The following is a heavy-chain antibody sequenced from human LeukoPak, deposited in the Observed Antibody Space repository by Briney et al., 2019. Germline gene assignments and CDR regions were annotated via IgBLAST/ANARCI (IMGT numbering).Heavy chain of an antibody. J-gene: IGHJ4*02. CDR1: GFTFSPYG. D-gene: IGHD4-17*01. V-gene: IGHV3-23*01. CDR2: ISGRDSNT. CDR3: AKRSDYGLNGNYFDY. Sequence: GGSLRLSCAASGFTFSPYGMTWVRQAPGKGLEWVSTISGRDSNTYYADSVQGRFTISRDNSKNTLFLQMNILRAEDTAVYYCAKRSDYGLNGNYFDYWGQGTPVTVSS.